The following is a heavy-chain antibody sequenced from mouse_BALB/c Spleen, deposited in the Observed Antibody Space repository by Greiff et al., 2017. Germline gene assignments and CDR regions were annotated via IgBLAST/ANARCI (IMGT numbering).Heavy chain of an antibody. CDR1: GFNIKDYY. V-gene: IGHV14-4*02. CDR3: NTVVATDYAMDY. Sequence: EVQLQQSGAELVRSGASVKLSCTASGFNIKDYYMHWVKQRPEQGLEWIGWIDPENGDTEYAPKFQGKATMTADTSSNTAYLQLSSLTSEDTAVYYCNTVVATDYAMDYWGQGTSVTVSS. D-gene: IGHD1-1*01. J-gene: IGHJ4*01. CDR2: IDPENGDT.